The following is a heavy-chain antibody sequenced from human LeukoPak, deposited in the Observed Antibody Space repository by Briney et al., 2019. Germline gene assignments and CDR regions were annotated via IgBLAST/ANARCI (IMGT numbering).Heavy chain of an antibody. J-gene: IGHJ4*02. D-gene: IGHD1-20*01. CDR3: ARDRLRITGTPDMDY. CDR2: IIPIFGTA. Sequence: GASVKVSCKASGGTFSSYAISWVRQAPGQGLEWMGGIIPIFGTANYAQKFQGRVTITADESTSTAYMELSSLRSEDTAVYYCARDRLRITGTPDMDYWGQGTLVTVSS. V-gene: IGHV1-69*13. CDR1: GGTFSSYA.